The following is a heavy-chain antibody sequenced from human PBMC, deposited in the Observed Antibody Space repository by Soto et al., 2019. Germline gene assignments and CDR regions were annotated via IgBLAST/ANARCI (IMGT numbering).Heavy chain of an antibody. Sequence: EVHLVVSGGGFVQPGESLKLSCTASGFSFSDFPIDWVRQAPGKGLEWVGRIRTRADDYATTYGESVKVASTISRDDSKNTAYLQRDSLKTDDTAVYYCASFRAWGQGTLVTVSS. CDR3: ASFRA. CDR1: GFSFSDFP. CDR2: IRTRADDYAT. J-gene: IGHJ5*02. V-gene: IGHV3-73*02.